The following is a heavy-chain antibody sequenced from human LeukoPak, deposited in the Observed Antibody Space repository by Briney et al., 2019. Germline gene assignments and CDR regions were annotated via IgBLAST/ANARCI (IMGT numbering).Heavy chain of an antibody. Sequence: GGSLRLSCAASGFTFSSYAMSWVRQAPGKGLEWVSGISGSGGSTVYADSVKGRFTISRDNAKNSLYLQMNSLRAEDTAVYYCARVDDSSSWYWWGQGTLVTVSS. CDR2: ISGSGGST. D-gene: IGHD6-13*01. CDR1: GFTFSSYA. J-gene: IGHJ4*02. V-gene: IGHV3-23*01. CDR3: ARVDDSSSWYW.